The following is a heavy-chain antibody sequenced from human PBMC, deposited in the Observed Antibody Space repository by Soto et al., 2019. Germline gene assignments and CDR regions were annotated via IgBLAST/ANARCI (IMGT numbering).Heavy chain of an antibody. J-gene: IGHJ3*02. CDR1: GFSFSAFS. Sequence: EVQLVESGGGLVQPGGSLRLSCASSGFSFSAFSMNWVRKAPGKGLEWVSYMSSTGNTIYYADSVKGRFTISRDNAKNSLYLQMNSLRDDDTAVYYCAREGGRHCSPTRCYNAFDIWGQGTIVTVSS. CDR2: MSSTGNTI. D-gene: IGHD2-2*02. V-gene: IGHV3-48*02. CDR3: AREGGRHCSPTRCYNAFDI.